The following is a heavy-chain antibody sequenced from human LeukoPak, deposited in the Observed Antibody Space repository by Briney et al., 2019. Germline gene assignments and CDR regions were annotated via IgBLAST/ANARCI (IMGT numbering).Heavy chain of an antibody. CDR3: AKGRSGRSRSWYFDL. J-gene: IGHJ2*01. CDR1: GFTFSSCA. Sequence: PGGSLRLSCAASGFTFSSCAMSWVRQAPGKGLEWVSAISGSGGSTYYADSVKGRFTISRDNSKNTLYLQMNSLRAEDTAVYYCAKGRSGRSRSWYFDLWGRGTLVTVSS. D-gene: IGHD6-19*01. V-gene: IGHV3-23*01. CDR2: ISGSGGST.